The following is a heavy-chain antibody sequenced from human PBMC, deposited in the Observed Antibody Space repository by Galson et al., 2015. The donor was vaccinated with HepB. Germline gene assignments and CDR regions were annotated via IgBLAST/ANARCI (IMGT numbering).Heavy chain of an antibody. CDR3: ARAVCSSGWLHCYMDV. V-gene: IGHV1-69*13. J-gene: IGHJ6*03. CDR1: GGTFSSYA. D-gene: IGHD6-19*01. Sequence: SVKVSCKASGGTFSSYAISWVRQAPGQGLEWMGGIIPIFGTANYAQKFQGRVTITADESTSTAYMELSSLRSEDTAVYYCARAVCSSGWLHCYMDVWGKGTTVTVSS. CDR2: IIPIFGTA.